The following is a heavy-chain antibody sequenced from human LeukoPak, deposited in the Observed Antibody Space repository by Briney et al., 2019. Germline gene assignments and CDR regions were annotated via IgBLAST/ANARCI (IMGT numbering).Heavy chain of an antibody. J-gene: IGHJ4*02. Sequence: SETLSLTCTVSGGSISSYYWSWIRQPPGKGLEWIGYIYYSGSTNYNPSLKSRVTISVDTSKNQFSLKLSSVTAADTAVYYCARLGLRLGELSSSFDYWGQGTLVTVSS. CDR1: GGSISSYY. CDR2: IYYSGST. V-gene: IGHV4-59*01. D-gene: IGHD3-16*02. CDR3: ARLGLRLGELSSSFDY.